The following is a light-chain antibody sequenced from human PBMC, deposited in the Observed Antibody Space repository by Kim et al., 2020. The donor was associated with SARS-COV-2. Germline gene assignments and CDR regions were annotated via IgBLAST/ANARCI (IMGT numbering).Light chain of an antibody. Sequence: ELTQPPSASGTPGQGVTISCSGSSSNIGSNYAYWYQQFLGTAPKLLIYNNNQRPSGVPDRFSGSKSGTSASLAISGLRSGDEADYYCAAWDDSLRGPAFGGGTKVTVL. CDR3: AAWDDSLRGPA. CDR1: SSNIGSNY. V-gene: IGLV1-47*02. CDR2: NNN. J-gene: IGLJ3*02.